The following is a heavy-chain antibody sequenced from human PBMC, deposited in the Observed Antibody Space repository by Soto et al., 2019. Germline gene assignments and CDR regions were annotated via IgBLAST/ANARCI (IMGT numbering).Heavy chain of an antibody. CDR1: GISIDNYY. CDR3: VRDVGGSGWFAP. Sequence: KPSETLSLTCTVSGISIDNYYCSWIRQSAGKGLEWIGRIYSSGTTNYNPSLKSRVTMSVDMSKSQFSLNVRSVTAADTAVYYCVRDVGGSGWFAPWGQGTLVTVPQ. CDR2: IYSSGTT. V-gene: IGHV4-4*07. J-gene: IGHJ5*02.